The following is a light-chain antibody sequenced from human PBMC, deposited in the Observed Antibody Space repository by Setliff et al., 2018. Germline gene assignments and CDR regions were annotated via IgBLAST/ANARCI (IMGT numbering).Light chain of an antibody. V-gene: IGKV1-13*02. CDR3: QQFKSFPLS. CDR1: QGINRG. J-gene: IGKJ4*01. CDR2: DAS. Sequence: AIQLTQSPSSLSASVGERVTISCRASQGINRGLAWYQQKPGTPPKVLIYDASTLESGVPSRFSGSGSGTDFTLTISSLQPDDFATYYCQQFKSFPLSFGGGTKVDI.